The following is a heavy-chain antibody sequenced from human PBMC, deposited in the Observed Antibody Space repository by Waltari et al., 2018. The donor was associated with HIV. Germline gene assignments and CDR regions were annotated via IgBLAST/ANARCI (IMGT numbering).Heavy chain of an antibody. J-gene: IGHJ6*02. CDR1: GYTFTGYY. CDR2: INPNSGGT. D-gene: IGHD3-3*01. Sequence: GAEVKKPGASVKVSCKASGYTFTGYYMHWVRQAPGQGLEWMGWINPNSGGTNYAQKFQGWVTMTRDTSISTADMELSRLRSDDTAVYYCARESTRDNTYYDFWSGTYGMDVWGQGTTVTVSS. V-gene: IGHV1-2*04. CDR3: ARESTRDNTYYDFWSGTYGMDV.